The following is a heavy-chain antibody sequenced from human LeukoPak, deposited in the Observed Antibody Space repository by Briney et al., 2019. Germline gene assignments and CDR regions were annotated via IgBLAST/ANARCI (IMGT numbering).Heavy chain of an antibody. CDR3: AKDGTVGDYVWGSSDY. CDR1: GFTFDDYA. V-gene: IGHV3-43*02. D-gene: IGHD3-16*01. Sequence: GGSLRLSCAASGFTFDDYAMHWVRQAPGKGLEWVSLISGDGGSTYCADSVKGRFTISRDNSKNSLYLQMNSLRTEDTALYYCAKDGTVGDYVWGSSDYWGQGTLVTVSS. CDR2: ISGDGGST. J-gene: IGHJ4*02.